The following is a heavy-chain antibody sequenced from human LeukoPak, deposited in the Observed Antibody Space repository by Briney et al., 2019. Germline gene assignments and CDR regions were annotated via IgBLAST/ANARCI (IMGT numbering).Heavy chain of an antibody. CDR1: GGSFSGYY. J-gene: IGHJ6*03. Sequence: SETLSLTCAVYGGSFSGYYWSWIRQPPGKGLEWIGEINHSGSTNYNPSLKSRVTISVDTSKNQFSLKLSSVTAADTAVYYCARSSDYDFWSGYPGGYYMDVWGKGTTVTVSS. CDR2: INHSGST. D-gene: IGHD3-3*01. V-gene: IGHV4-34*01. CDR3: ARSSDYDFWSGYPGGYYMDV.